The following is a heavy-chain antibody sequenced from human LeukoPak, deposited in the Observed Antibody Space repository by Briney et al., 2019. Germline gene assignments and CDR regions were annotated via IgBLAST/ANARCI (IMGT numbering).Heavy chain of an antibody. Sequence: MPGGSLRLSCAASGFTFSSYSMNWVRQAPGKGLEWVSSISSSSSYIYYADSVKGRSTISRDNAKNSLYLQMNSLRAEDTAVYYCARDEIPKIPLGPVTPCGMDVWGQGTTVTVSS. CDR1: GFTFSSYS. D-gene: IGHD3-16*01. J-gene: IGHJ6*02. CDR3: ARDEIPKIPLGPVTPCGMDV. V-gene: IGHV3-21*01. CDR2: ISSSSSYI.